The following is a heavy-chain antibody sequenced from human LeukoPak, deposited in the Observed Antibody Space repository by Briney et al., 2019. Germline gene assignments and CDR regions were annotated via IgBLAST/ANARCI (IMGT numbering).Heavy chain of an antibody. CDR3: AKSTRGSRTDYFDY. Sequence: PGGSLRLSCAASGFTFSSYSMNWVRQAPGKGLEWVSSISSSSSYIYYADSVKGRFTISRDNSKNTLYLQMNSLRAEDTAVYYCAKSTRGSRTDYFDYWGQGTLVTVSS. CDR1: GFTFSSYS. D-gene: IGHD2-15*01. V-gene: IGHV3-21*01. J-gene: IGHJ4*02. CDR2: ISSSSSYI.